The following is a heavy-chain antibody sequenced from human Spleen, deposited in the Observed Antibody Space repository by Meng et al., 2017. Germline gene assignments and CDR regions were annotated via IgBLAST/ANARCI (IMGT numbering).Heavy chain of an antibody. D-gene: IGHD2-2*01. V-gene: IGHV3-33*03. CDR1: GFTFSSYG. J-gene: IGHJ2*01. CDR3: ATTQYCSSTSCYLRYFDL. Sequence: LSLTCAASGFTFSSYGMHWVRQAPGKGLEWVAVIWYDGSNKYYADSVKGRFTISRDNAKNSLYLQMNSLRAEDTAVYYCATTQYCSSTSCYLRYFDLWGRGTLVTVSS. CDR2: IWYDGSNK.